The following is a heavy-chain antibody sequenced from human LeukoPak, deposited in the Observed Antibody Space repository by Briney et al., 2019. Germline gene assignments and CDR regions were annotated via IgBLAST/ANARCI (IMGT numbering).Heavy chain of an antibody. V-gene: IGHV3-33*01. Sequence: PGGSLRLSCAASGFTFRTYGIHWVRQAPGKGLEWVAVIWYDGSNKYYADSVKGRFTISRDNAKNSLYLQMNSLRAEDTAVYYCARDPTQWLRYGHFDYWGQGTLVAVSS. CDR2: IWYDGSNK. CDR3: ARDPTQWLRYGHFDY. D-gene: IGHD5-12*01. CDR1: GFTFRTYG. J-gene: IGHJ4*02.